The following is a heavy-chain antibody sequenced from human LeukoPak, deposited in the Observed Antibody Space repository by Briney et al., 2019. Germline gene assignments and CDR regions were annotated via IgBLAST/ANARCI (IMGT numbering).Heavy chain of an antibody. V-gene: IGHV3-30*18. CDR2: ISYDGSNK. CDR3: AKGYGFDSSGSEHYFEN. Sequence: PGGSLRPSCAASGFTFSNYGIHWVRQAPGEGLEWVAVISYDGSNKYYAESVKGRFTISRDNSKNTLYLQMNSLRAEDTAVYYCAKGYGFDSSGSEHYFENWGQGILVTVSS. J-gene: IGHJ4*02. D-gene: IGHD3-22*01. CDR1: GFTFSNYG.